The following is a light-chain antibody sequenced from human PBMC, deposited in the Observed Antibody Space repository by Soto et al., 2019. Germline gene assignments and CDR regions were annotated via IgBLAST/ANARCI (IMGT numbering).Light chain of an antibody. V-gene: IGKV3-11*01. J-gene: IGKJ4*01. Sequence: EILLTQSPGTLSLSPGERATLSCRASQSVSSNLAWYQQKPGQAPRLLIYGASTRATGIPARFSGSGYGTDLTLTINSLQTEDFAVYFCHQRAGSPPTFGGGTKVDIK. CDR1: QSVSSN. CDR3: HQRAGSPPT. CDR2: GAS.